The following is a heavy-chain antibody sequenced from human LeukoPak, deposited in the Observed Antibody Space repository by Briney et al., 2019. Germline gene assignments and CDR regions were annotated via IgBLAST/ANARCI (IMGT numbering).Heavy chain of an antibody. D-gene: IGHD3-10*01. CDR1: GYSFTDYW. V-gene: IGHV5-51*01. J-gene: IGHJ5*02. CDR2: IYPGDSDT. CDR3: ARQCCRGASPGFDP. Sequence: GESLKISCKGSGYSFTDYWIAWVRQMPGKGLEWMGPIYPGDSDTRYSPSFQGQVTFSADKSNSTAYLQWSSLRASDTAIYYCARQCCRGASPGFDPWGQGTLVTVSS.